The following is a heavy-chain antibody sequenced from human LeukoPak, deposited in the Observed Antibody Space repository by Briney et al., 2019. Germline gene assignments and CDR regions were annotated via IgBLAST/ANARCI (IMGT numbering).Heavy chain of an antibody. CDR2: INAGNGNT. CDR3: ARGPLISGSRSNWYDP. V-gene: IGHV1-3*03. D-gene: IGHD1-26*01. CDR1: GYTFTSYA. J-gene: IGHJ5*02. Sequence: ASVTVSFKASGYTFTSYAMHWVRQAPGQRLEWMGWINAGNGNTKYSQEFQGRVTITRDTSASTAYMELSSLRSEDTAVYYCARGPLISGSRSNWYDPRGQGTLVTVSS.